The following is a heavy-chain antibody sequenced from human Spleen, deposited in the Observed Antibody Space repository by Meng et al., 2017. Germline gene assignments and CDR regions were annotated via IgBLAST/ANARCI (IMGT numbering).Heavy chain of an antibody. V-gene: IGHV1-2*02. CDR3: ARDRGNYDILTAYGMDV. D-gene: IGHD3-9*01. CDR1: GYTFTGYY. CDR2: INPNSGGT. J-gene: IGHJ6*02. Sequence: ASVKVSCKASGYTFTGYYMHWVRQAPGQGLEWMGWINPNSGGTNYAQKFQGRVTMTRDTSISTAYMELSRLRSDDTAVYYCARDRGNYDILTAYGMDVWGQGTTVTVSS.